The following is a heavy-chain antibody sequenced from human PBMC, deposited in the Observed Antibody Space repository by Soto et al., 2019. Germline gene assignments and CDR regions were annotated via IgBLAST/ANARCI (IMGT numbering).Heavy chain of an antibody. Sequence: AESLKISCTGSGYSFTSYWISWVRQMHGRGLEWMGRIDPSDSYTNYSPSFQGHVTISADKPISTAYLKWSSLQASDTAIYYCAIGNGVGQQLSPYGMDVGGQGTTVTVSS. CDR1: GYSFTSYW. CDR2: IDPSDSYT. CDR3: AIGNGVGQQLSPYGMDV. D-gene: IGHD6-13*01. V-gene: IGHV5-10-1*01. J-gene: IGHJ6*02.